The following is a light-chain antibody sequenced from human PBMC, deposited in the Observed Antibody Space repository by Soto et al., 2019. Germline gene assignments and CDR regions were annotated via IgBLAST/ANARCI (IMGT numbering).Light chain of an antibody. CDR1: QSVSSS. V-gene: IGKV3-15*01. J-gene: IGKJ5*01. CDR3: QQYKNGTPIT. Sequence: EILMTQSPPTLSVSPGERATLSCRARQSVSSSLAWYQQKPGQAPRLLIYGASTRATGTPARFSGSGSATEFTLTISSLQSEDFAVYFCQQYKNGTPITFGQGTRLDI. CDR2: GAS.